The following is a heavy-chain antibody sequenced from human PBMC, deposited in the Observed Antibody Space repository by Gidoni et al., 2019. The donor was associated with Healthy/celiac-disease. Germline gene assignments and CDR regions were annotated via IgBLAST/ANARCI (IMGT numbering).Heavy chain of an antibody. CDR2: IYYSGST. V-gene: IGHV4-59*01. CDR1: GGSISSYY. CDR3: ARVLHDRSIAALWADY. D-gene: IGHD6-6*01. Sequence: QVQLQESGPGLVKPSETLSLTCTVSGGSISSYYWSWIRQPPGKGLEWIGYIYYSGSTNYNPSLKSRVTISVDTSKNQFSLKLSSVTAADTAVYYCARVLHDRSIAALWADYWGQGTLVTVSS. J-gene: IGHJ4*02.